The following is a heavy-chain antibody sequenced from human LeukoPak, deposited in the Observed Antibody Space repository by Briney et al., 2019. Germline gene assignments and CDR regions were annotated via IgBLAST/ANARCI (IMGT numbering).Heavy chain of an antibody. J-gene: IGHJ4*02. V-gene: IGHV4-59*11. CDR2: VFHTGVT. D-gene: IGHD3-22*01. CDR3: TRGGGSGYYFGIPRYYFDA. Sequence: SETLSLTCTVSGGALEGLYWSWIRQSPEKGLEWIGNVFHTGVTSYNLSLKSRVTISVDTSRNQFSLTMTSMTAADTAIYYCTRGGGSGYYFGIPRYYFDAWGQGVLVTVSS. CDR1: GGALEGLY.